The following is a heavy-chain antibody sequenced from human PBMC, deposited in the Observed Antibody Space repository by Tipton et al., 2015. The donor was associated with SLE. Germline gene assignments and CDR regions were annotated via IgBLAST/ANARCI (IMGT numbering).Heavy chain of an antibody. J-gene: IGHJ4*02. CDR1: GGSISSSSYY. D-gene: IGHD1-1*01. Sequence: TLSLTCTVSGGSISSSSYYWGWIRQPPGKGLEWIGSIYYSGSTYYNPSPKSRVTISVDTSKNQFSLKLSSVTAADTAVYYCARRRYNYYYFDYWGQGTLVTVSS. CDR2: IYYSGST. CDR3: ARRRYNYYYFDY. V-gene: IGHV4-39*07.